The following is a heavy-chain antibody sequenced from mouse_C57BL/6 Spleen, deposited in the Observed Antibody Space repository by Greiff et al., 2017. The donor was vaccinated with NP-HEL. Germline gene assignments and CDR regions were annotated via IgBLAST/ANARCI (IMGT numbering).Heavy chain of an antibody. CDR3: ARNDGDCYFDV. CDR2: IYPSDSET. D-gene: IGHD2-3*01. Sequence: QVQLQQPGAELVRPGSSVKLSCKASGYTFTSYWMDWVKQRPGQGLEWIGTIYPSDSETHYNQKFKDKATLTVDKSSSTVYMQLSSLTSEDSAVYDCARNDGDCYFDVWGKGTTVTVSS. CDR1: GYTFTSYW. V-gene: IGHV1-61*01. J-gene: IGHJ1*03.